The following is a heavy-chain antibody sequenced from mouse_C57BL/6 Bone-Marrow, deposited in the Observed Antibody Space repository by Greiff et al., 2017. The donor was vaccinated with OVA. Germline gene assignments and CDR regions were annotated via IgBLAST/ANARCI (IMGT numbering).Heavy chain of an antibody. CDR2: IWWDDDK. J-gene: IGHJ2*01. D-gene: IGHD1-1*01. Sequence: QVTLKVSGPGILQPSQTLSLSCSFSGFSLSTFGMGVGWIRHPSGKGLEWLAHIWWDDDKYYNPALKSRHTTSKDTSKTPVFLKIANVDTAETATYYCARIWIWAITTVVANYFDYGGQGTTLTVSS. CDR3: ARIWIWAITTVVANYFDY. CDR1: GFSLSTFGMG. V-gene: IGHV8-8*01.